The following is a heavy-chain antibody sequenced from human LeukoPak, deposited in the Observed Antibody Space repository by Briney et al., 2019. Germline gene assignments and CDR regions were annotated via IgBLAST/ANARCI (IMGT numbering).Heavy chain of an antibody. CDR1: GFTFSSYG. CDR2: IWYDGSNK. Sequence: GGSLRLSCAASGFTFSSYGMHWVRQAPGKGLEWVAVIWYDGSNKYYADSVKGRFTISRDNSKNTVYLQMNSLRAEDTAMYYCARVSSAVGPSGAFDIWGQGTMVTVSS. V-gene: IGHV3-33*01. CDR3: ARVSSAVGPSGAFDI. D-gene: IGHD1-26*01. J-gene: IGHJ3*02.